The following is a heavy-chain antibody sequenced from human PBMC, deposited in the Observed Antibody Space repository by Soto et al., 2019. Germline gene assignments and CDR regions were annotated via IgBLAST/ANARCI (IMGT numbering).Heavy chain of an antibody. CDR3: ARHSGSTKSLDY. V-gene: IGHV4-39*01. CDR2: MYYSGST. CDR1: GDSISSNSHY. J-gene: IGHJ4*02. D-gene: IGHD6-13*01. Sequence: SETLSLTCTVSGDSISSNSHYWDWIRQPPGKGMEWIGSMYYSGSTHYNPSLKSRVTISVDTSKTQFSLKLSSVTVADTAVYYCARHSGSTKSLDYWGQGTLVTVSS.